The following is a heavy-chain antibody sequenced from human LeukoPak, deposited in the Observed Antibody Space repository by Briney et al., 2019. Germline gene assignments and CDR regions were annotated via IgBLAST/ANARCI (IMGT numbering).Heavy chain of an antibody. CDR1: GGSISSDNW. D-gene: IGHD3-10*01. V-gene: IGHV4-4*02. CDR2: IFHTGST. J-gene: IGHJ5*02. CDR3: ARTKYFGSQSYYAS. Sequence: SGTLSLTCAVSGGSISSDNWWSWVRQPPGKGPEWIGEIFHTGSTSYNPSLASRAYISVDKSKNQFSLKLSSVTAADTAVYYCARTKYFGSQSYYASWGQGTLVTVSS.